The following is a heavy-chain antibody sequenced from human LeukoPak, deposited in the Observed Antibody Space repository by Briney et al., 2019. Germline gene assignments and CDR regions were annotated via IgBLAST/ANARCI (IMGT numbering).Heavy chain of an antibody. CDR1: GGSFSGYY. Sequence: SETLSLTCAVYGGSFSGYYWSWIRQPPGKGLEWIGEINHSGSTNYNPSLKSRVTISVDTSKNQFSLKLSSVTAADTAVYYCARGQTYYYDSSGYYYGDYWGQGTLVTVSS. D-gene: IGHD3-22*01. CDR3: ARGQTYYYDSSGYYYGDY. J-gene: IGHJ4*02. CDR2: INHSGST. V-gene: IGHV4-34*01.